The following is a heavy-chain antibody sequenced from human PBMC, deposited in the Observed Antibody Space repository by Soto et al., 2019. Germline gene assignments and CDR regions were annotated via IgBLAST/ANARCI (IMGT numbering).Heavy chain of an antibody. CDR2: VSANNGHT. Sequence: ASVKVSCKASGFTFSNYGLNWVRQAPGQGLEWMGWVSANNGHTNYAQNLQGRVSMTTDTSTSTAYMELRGLTFDDTAVYYCARDIESVTATNFFYYYAMHVWGPGTTVTVYS. CDR1: GFTFSNYG. V-gene: IGHV1-18*01. J-gene: IGHJ6*02. CDR3: ARDIESVTATNFFYYYAMHV. D-gene: IGHD2-8*01.